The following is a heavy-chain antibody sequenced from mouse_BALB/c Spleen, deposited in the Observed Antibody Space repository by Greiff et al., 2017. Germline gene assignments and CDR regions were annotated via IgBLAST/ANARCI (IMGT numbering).Heavy chain of an antibody. V-gene: IGHV14-4*02. CDR3: DAYRYDAMDY. CDR2: IDPENGDT. D-gene: IGHD2-14*01. Sequence: VPLQQSGAELVRPGASVKFSCNASGFNIKTYYMHWVKQRPEQGLEWIGRIDPENGDTEYAPKFQGKATMTADTSSNTAYLQLSSLTSEDTAVYYCDAYRYDAMDYWGQGTSVTVSS. J-gene: IGHJ4*01. CDR1: GFNIKTYY.